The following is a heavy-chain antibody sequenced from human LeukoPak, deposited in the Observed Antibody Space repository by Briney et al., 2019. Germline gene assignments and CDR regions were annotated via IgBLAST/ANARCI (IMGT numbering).Heavy chain of an antibody. CDR3: ARKNSDCSGGSCYSDWFDP. V-gene: IGHV4-31*03. D-gene: IGHD2-15*01. J-gene: IGHJ5*02. CDR1: GGSISSGGYY. Sequence: PPQTLSLTCTVSGGSISSGGYYWSWIRQHPGKGLEWIGYIYYSGSTYYNPSLKSRVTISVDTSKNQFSLKLSSVTAADTAVYYCARKNSDCSGGSCYSDWFDPWGQGTLVTVSS. CDR2: IYYSGST.